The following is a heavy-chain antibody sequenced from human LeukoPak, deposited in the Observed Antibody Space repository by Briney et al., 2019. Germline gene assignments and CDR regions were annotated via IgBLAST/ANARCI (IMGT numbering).Heavy chain of an antibody. Sequence: GRSLRLSCAASGFTFSDYNMHWVRQAPGQGLEWVSLTSNDGSNKYYAVSVKGRFTISRDNTKNTLYLQMNSLRTEDTAVYYCAKDMGYTFGHAFDYWGQGTLVTVSS. CDR1: GFTFSDYN. J-gene: IGHJ4*02. CDR3: AKDMGYTFGHAFDY. CDR2: TSNDGSNK. D-gene: IGHD5-18*01. V-gene: IGHV3-30-3*01.